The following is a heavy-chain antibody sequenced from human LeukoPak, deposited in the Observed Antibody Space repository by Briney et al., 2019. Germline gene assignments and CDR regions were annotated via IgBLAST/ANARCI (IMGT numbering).Heavy chain of an antibody. CDR3: AGCRMTHYYYYMDV. CDR2: IRYDGSNK. CDR1: RFSFSSYG. Sequence: GGSLRLSCAASRFSFSSYGMHWVRQAPGKGLEWVAFIRYDGSNKYYADSVKGRFTISRDNSKNTLYLQMNSLRAEDTAVYYCAGCRMTHYYYYMDVWGKGTTVTISS. V-gene: IGHV3-30*02. D-gene: IGHD1-14*01. J-gene: IGHJ6*03.